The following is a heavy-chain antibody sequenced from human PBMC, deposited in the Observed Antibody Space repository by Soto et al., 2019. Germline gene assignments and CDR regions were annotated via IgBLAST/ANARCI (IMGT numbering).Heavy chain of an antibody. J-gene: IGHJ4*02. V-gene: IGHV1-69*04. CDR3: ARDRSDYDFWSGYLDY. D-gene: IGHD3-3*01. CDR1: GGTFSSYA. CDR2: IIPILGIA. Sequence: ASVKVSCKASGGTFSSYAISWVRQAPGQGLEWMGRIIPILGIANYAQKFQGRVTITADKSTSTAYMELSSLRSEDTAVYYCARDRSDYDFWSGYLDYWGQGTLVTVSS.